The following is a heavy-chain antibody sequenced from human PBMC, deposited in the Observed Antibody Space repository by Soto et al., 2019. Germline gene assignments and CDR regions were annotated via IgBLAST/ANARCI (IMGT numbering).Heavy chain of an antibody. CDR1: GGSFSGYY. CDR3: ARGLKITIFGVVITGTGWFDP. J-gene: IGHJ5*02. CDR2: INHSGST. Sequence: LSLTCALYGGSFSGYYWSWIRQPPGKGLEWIGEINHSGSTNYNPSLKSRVTISVDTSKNQFSLKLGSVTAADTAVYHCARGLKITIFGVVITGTGWFDPWGQGTLVTVSS. D-gene: IGHD3-3*01. V-gene: IGHV4-34*01.